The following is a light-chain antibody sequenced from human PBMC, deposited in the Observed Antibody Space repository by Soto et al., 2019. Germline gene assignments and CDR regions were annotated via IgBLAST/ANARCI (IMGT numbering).Light chain of an antibody. CDR3: CSYAASINYV. J-gene: IGLJ1*01. CDR1: SSDVGGYDF. CDR2: EVA. Sequence: QSVLTQPPSASGSPVQSVTISCTGTSSDVGGYDFVSWYQQRPGEAPKLMIYEVAKRPSGVLDRFSGSQSGNTASLTVSRLQAEDGADYYCCSYAASINYVFGTGTKLTVL. V-gene: IGLV2-8*01.